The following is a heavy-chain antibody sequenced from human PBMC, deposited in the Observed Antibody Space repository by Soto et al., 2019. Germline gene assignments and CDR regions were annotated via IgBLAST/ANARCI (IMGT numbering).Heavy chain of an antibody. J-gene: IGHJ4*02. V-gene: IGHV1-3*05. CDR2: INAGNGNT. Sequence: QVPLVQSGAEEKKPGASVKVSCKASGYTFTSYAMHWVRQAPGQRLEWMGWINAGNGNTKYSQKFQGRVTITRDTYASTAYMELSSLRSEDTAVYYCARSIVVVTALDYWGQGTLVTVSS. CDR1: GYTFTSYA. D-gene: IGHD2-21*02. CDR3: ARSIVVVTALDY.